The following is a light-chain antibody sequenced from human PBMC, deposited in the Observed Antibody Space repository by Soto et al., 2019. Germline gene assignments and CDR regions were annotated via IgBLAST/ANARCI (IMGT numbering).Light chain of an antibody. Sequence: EIVLTQSPGTLSLSPGERATLSCRASQNVSSSSLGWNQQRSGQAPRLLISDASTRATGIPARFSGSGSGTDFTLTISSLQPDDFATYYCQHYNSYSEAFGQGTKVDIK. V-gene: IGKV3-20*01. CDR2: DAS. CDR1: QNVSSSS. J-gene: IGKJ1*01. CDR3: QHYNSYSEA.